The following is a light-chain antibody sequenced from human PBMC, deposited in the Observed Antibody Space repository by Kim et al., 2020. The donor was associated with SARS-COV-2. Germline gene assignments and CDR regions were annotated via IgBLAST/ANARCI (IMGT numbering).Light chain of an antibody. CDR1: NSNVGSHS. V-gene: IGLV1-44*01. CDR2: ANN. CDR3: ASWDGSLNVVI. Sequence: QSVLTQPPSVSGTPGHRVTISCSGANSNVGSHSVNWYRHLPGTAPRLLIYANNQRPSWVPDRFSGSKSGTSAFLAISGLQSEDEAAYYCASWDGSLNVVIFGGGTQLTVL. J-gene: IGLJ2*01.